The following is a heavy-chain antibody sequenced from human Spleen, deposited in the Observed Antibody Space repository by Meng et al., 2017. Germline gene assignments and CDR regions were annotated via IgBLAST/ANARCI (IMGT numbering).Heavy chain of an antibody. Sequence: GESLKISCAVSGYNFNIYEMNWVRQAPGKGLEWVSYISSSGDTLRYADSIKGRFTISRDNAKNSLYLQMNSLRAEDTAVYYCARDLGYCSGGSCYQSPFDYWGQGTLVTVSS. J-gene: IGHJ4*02. CDR3: ARDLGYCSGGSCYQSPFDY. D-gene: IGHD2-15*01. CDR1: GYNFNIYE. V-gene: IGHV3-48*03. CDR2: ISSSGDTL.